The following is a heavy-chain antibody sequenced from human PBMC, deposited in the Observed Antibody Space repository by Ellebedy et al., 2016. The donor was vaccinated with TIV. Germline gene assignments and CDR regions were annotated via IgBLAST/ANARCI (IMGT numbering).Heavy chain of an antibody. Sequence: GESLKISCAASGLTFNIYVMNWVRQTPEKRLEWVANMNQDGSRKDHVDAVRGRFIISRDNSKNLLYLEMNSLKTEDTGLYYCTTTGDLRYPFYFDYWGQGALVTVSS. CDR3: TTTGDLRYPFYFDY. J-gene: IGHJ4*02. CDR2: MNQDGSRK. D-gene: IGHD7-27*01. CDR1: GLTFNIYV. V-gene: IGHV3-7*03.